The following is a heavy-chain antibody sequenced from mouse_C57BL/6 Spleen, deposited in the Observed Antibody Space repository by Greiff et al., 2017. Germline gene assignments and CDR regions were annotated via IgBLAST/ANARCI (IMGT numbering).Heavy chain of an antibody. CDR3: ARVDYSYAMDY. CDR1: GYSITSGYY. D-gene: IGHD1-1*01. V-gene: IGHV3-6*01. Sequence: DVQLQESGPGLVKPSQSLSLTCSVTGYSITSGYYWNWIRQFPGNKLEWMGYISYDGSNNYNPSLKNRISITRDTSKNQFFLKLNSVTTEDTATYYCARVDYSYAMDYWGQGTSVTVSS. CDR2: ISYDGSN. J-gene: IGHJ4*01.